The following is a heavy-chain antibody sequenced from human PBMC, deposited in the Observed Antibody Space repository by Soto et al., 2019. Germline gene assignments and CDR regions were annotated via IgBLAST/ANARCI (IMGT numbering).Heavy chain of an antibody. V-gene: IGHV3-9*01. CDR1: GFTFDDYA. CDR2: ISWNSGSI. J-gene: IGHJ4*02. CDR3: AKDMGDLGIAVAGFDY. D-gene: IGHD6-19*01. Sequence: GGSLRLSCAASGFTFDDYAMHWVRQAPGKGLEWVSGISWNSGSIGYADSVKGRFTISRDNAKNSLYLQMNNLRAEDTALYYCAKDMGDLGIAVAGFDYWGQGTLVTVSS.